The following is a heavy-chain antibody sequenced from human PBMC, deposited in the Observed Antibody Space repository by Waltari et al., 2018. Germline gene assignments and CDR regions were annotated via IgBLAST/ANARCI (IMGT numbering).Heavy chain of an antibody. V-gene: IGHV4-34*01. CDR2: INHSGNT. J-gene: IGHJ4*02. CDR3: ARAPAMVRRAFDS. D-gene: IGHD3-10*01. Sequence: QVQFQQWGATLLKPSETLSLTCTVYGASFNDYFWVWIRQAPGKGLEWIGEINHSGNTNYKSSLNSRATISVDTSKSQFSLSLRSVTAADTAVYYCARAPAMVRRAFDSWGQGALVTVSS. CDR1: GASFNDYF.